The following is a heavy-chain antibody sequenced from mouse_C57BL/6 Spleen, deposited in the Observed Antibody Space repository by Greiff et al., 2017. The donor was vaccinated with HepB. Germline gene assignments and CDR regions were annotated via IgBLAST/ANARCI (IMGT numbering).Heavy chain of an antibody. Sequence: VQLQQSGPELVKPGASVKIPCKASGYTFTDYNMDWVKQSHGKSLEWIGDINPNNGGTIYNQKFKGKATLTVDKSSSTAYMELRSLTSEDTAVYYCANGYWFAYWGQGTLVTVSA. V-gene: IGHV1-18*01. CDR2: INPNNGGT. D-gene: IGHD2-2*01. J-gene: IGHJ3*01. CDR3: ANGYWFAY. CDR1: GYTFTDYN.